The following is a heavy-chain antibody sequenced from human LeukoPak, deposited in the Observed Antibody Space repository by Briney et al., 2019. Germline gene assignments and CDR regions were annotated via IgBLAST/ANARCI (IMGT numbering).Heavy chain of an antibody. J-gene: IGHJ5*02. Sequence: GGSLRLSCAASGFTFSSYGMHWVRQAPGKGLEWVAVISYDGSNKYYADSVKGRFTISRDNSKNTLYLQMNSLRAEDTAVYYCAKAQTNYDLNWFDPWGQGTRVTVSS. V-gene: IGHV3-30*18. CDR1: GFTFSSYG. D-gene: IGHD3-22*01. CDR3: AKAQTNYDLNWFDP. CDR2: ISYDGSNK.